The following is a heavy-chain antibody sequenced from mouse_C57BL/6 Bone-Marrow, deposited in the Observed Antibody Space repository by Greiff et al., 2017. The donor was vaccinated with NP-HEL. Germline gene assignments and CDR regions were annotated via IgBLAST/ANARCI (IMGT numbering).Heavy chain of an antibody. D-gene: IGHD1-1*01. CDR2: INPYDGGT. CDR1: GYTFTGYN. J-gene: IGHJ1*03. Sequence: VQLQQSGPELVKPGASVKMSCKASGYTFTGYNMHWVKQSPGKSLEWIGYINPYDGGTSYNQKFKGTATLTVNKSSSTAYMELRSLTSEDSAVYYCARDDYGSRDWYFDVWGTGTTVTVSS. V-gene: IGHV1-22*01. CDR3: ARDDYGSRDWYFDV.